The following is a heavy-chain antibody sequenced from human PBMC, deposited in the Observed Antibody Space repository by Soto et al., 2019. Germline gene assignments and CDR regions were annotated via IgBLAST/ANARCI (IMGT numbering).Heavy chain of an antibody. D-gene: IGHD5-12*01. Sequence: QVQLQESGPGLVKPSGTLSLTCAVSGGSISSSNWWTWVRQPPGKGLEWIGEIYHSGYTNYNPSLKSRVTISVDKSKNRFSRNLSSVTAADTAVYYCARGYSGYDRRLDPWGLGALVTVSS. CDR1: GGSISSSNW. CDR2: IYHSGYT. CDR3: ARGYSGYDRRLDP. J-gene: IGHJ5*02. V-gene: IGHV4-4*02.